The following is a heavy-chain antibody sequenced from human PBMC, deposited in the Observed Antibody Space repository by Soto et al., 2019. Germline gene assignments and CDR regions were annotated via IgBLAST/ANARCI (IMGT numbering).Heavy chain of an antibody. V-gene: IGHV6-1*01. Sequence: PSQTLSLTCVTSGDTVSSGNDAWNWIRQSTSRGLQSLGRTFFRSKWHTDYAVSLRGRVTITADTSKNQFSLQLESVTPEDTAVYYCAVTSNGDYRNYYGMDVWGQGITVTVSS. D-gene: IGHD3-10*01. CDR1: GDTVSSGNDA. J-gene: IGHJ6*02. CDR2: TFFRSKWHT. CDR3: AVTSNGDYRNYYGMDV.